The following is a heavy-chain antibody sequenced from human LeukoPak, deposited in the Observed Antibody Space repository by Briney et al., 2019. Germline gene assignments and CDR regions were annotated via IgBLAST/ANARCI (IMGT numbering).Heavy chain of an antibody. CDR3: ARLIAADPQLDS. V-gene: IGHV4-30-2*01. CDR1: GGSISSGDYY. CDR2: IHHSGDT. D-gene: IGHD6-13*01. J-gene: IGHJ4*02. Sequence: TLSLTCTVSGGSISSGDYYWSWIRQPPGKGLEWIGYIHHSGDTYQNPSLKSRVTVSSDRSKNQSYLKLSSATAADTAVYYCARLIAADPQLDSWGQGTLVTVSS.